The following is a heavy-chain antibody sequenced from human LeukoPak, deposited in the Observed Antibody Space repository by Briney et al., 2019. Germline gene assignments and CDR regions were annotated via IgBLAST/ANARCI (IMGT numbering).Heavy chain of an antibody. CDR1: GFTFSNYD. D-gene: IGHD3-9*01. CDR3: ARDGHGDGFLTGYSYFGMDV. CDR2: ITISSNFI. J-gene: IGHJ6*02. Sequence: GGSLRLSCAASGFTFSNYDMHWVRQAPGKGLEWVSSITISSNFIYYADSVKGRFTISRDNAKSSLFLQMNSLRAEDTAVYFCARDGHGDGFLTGYSYFGMDVWGQGTTVTVSS. V-gene: IGHV3-21*01.